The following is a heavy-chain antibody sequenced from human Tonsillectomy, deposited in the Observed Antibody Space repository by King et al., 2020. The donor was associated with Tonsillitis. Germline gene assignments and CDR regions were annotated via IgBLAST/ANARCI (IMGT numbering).Heavy chain of an antibody. CDR2: ISAYNGNT. D-gene: IGHD3-9*01. J-gene: IGHJ2*01. CDR1: GYTFTSYG. CDR3: ARVDRYYDILTGFNWYFDL. Sequence: QLVQSGAEVKKPGASVKVSCKASGYTFTSYGISWVRQAPGQGLEWMGWISAYNGNTNYAQKLQGRVTMTTDTSTSTAYMELRSLRSDDTAVYYCARVDRYYDILTGFNWYFDLWGRGTLVTVSS. V-gene: IGHV1-18*01.